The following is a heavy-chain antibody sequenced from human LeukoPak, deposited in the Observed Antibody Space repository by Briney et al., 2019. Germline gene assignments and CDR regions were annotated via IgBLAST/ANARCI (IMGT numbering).Heavy chain of an antibody. CDR3: ARDYGGNSDWFDP. V-gene: IGHV1-69*04. D-gene: IGHD4-23*01. J-gene: IGHJ5*02. CDR1: GGTFSSYA. CDR2: IIPILGIA. Sequence: SVKVSCKASGGTFSSYAISWVRQAPGQGLEWMGRIIPILGIANYAQKFQGRVTITRDTSASTAYMELSSLRSEDTAVYYCARDYGGNSDWFDPWGQGTLVTVSS.